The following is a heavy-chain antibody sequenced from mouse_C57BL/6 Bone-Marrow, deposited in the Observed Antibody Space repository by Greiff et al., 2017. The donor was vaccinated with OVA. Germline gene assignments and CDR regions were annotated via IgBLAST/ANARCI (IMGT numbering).Heavy chain of an antibody. J-gene: IGHJ3*01. CDR3: ARSLGDYDWEAAY. D-gene: IGHD2-4*01. V-gene: IGHV1-75*01. CDR2: IFPGSGST. CDR1: GYTFTDYY. Sequence: VQLVESGPELVKPGASVKISCKASGYTFTDYYINWVKQRPGQGLEWIGWIFPGSGSTYYHEKFKGKATLTVDNSSSTAYMLLSSLTSEDSAVYFCARSLGDYDWEAAYWGQGTLVTVSA.